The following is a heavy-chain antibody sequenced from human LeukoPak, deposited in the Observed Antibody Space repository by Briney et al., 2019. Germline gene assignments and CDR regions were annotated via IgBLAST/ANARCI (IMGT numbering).Heavy chain of an antibody. Sequence: ASVKVSCKASGYSFTTYYMHWVRQAPGQGLEWMGIINPSDGTTSYAQNFQGRVTITRDTSTSTVYMELSSLRSEDTAVYYCAREGSNSLDVWGQGTTVTVSS. CDR1: GYSFTTYY. D-gene: IGHD4-23*01. J-gene: IGHJ6*02. CDR3: AREGSNSLDV. V-gene: IGHV1-46*01. CDR2: INPSDGTT.